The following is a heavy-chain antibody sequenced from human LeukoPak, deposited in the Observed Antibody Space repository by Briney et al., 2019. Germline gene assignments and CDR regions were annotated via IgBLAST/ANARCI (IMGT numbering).Heavy chain of an antibody. V-gene: IGHV1-2*06. CDR3: ARPLIDVVPAATRDYYYYGMDV. CDR2: INPNSGGT. Sequence: GASVKVSCKASGYTFTGYYMHWVRQAPGQGLEWMGRINPNSGGTNYAQKFQGRVTITADESTSTAYMELSSLRSEDTAVYYCARPLIDVVPAATRDYYYYGMDVWGQGTTVTVSS. D-gene: IGHD2-2*01. CDR1: GYTFTGYY. J-gene: IGHJ6*02.